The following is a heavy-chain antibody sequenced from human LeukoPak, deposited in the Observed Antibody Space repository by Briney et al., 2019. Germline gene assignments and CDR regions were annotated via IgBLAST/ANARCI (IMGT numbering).Heavy chain of an antibody. J-gene: IGHJ5*02. Sequence: ASVKVSCKASGYTFTSYDINWVRQATGHGLEWMGWMNPNSGNTGYAQKFQGRVTMTRNTSISTAYMELSSLRSEDTAVYYCARGQDSSSWYRWFDPWGQGTLVTDSS. V-gene: IGHV1-8*01. CDR2: MNPNSGNT. CDR1: GYTFTSYD. D-gene: IGHD6-13*01. CDR3: ARGQDSSSWYRWFDP.